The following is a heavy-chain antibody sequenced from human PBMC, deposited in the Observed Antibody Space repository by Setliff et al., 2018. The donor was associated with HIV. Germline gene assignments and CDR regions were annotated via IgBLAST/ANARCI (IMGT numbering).Heavy chain of an antibody. Sequence: PSETLSLTCTVSGGSISSSRYYWGWIRQPPGKGLEWVGSIYYSGSTDYNPSLKSRVTISVDTSKNQFSLKLSSVTAADTAVYYCAGNYCSAGSCYHDYWGQGTRVTSPQ. CDR1: GGSISSSRYY. D-gene: IGHD2-15*01. CDR2: IYYSGST. V-gene: IGHV4-39*01. CDR3: AGNYCSAGSCYHDY. J-gene: IGHJ4*02.